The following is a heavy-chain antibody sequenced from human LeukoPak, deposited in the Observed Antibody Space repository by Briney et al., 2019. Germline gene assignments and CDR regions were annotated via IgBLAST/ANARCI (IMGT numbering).Heavy chain of an antibody. CDR1: GFTYDDYG. J-gene: IGHJ4*02. CDR3: ARAGLAGSGSYYNY. D-gene: IGHD3-10*01. Sequence: GGSLRLSCAASGFTYDDYGMSWVRQAPGKGLEWVSGINWNGGSTGYADSVKGRFTISRDNAKNSLYLQMNSLRAEDTALYYCARAGLAGSGSYYNYWGQGTLVTVSS. CDR2: INWNGGST. V-gene: IGHV3-20*04.